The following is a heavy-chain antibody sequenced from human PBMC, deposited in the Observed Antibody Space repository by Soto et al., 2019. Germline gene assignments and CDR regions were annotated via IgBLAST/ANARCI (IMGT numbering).Heavy chain of an antibody. V-gene: IGHV3-23*01. D-gene: IGHD6-13*01. CDR1: GFTFSSYA. CDR3: AKVGGYSSSWSKFDY. J-gene: IGHJ4*02. Sequence: AGGSLRLSCAASGFTFSSYAMSWVRQAPGKGLEWVSAISGSGGSTYYADSVKGRFTISRDNSKNTLYLQMNSLRAEDTAVYYCAKVGGYSSSWSKFDYWGQGTLVTVSS. CDR2: ISGSGGST.